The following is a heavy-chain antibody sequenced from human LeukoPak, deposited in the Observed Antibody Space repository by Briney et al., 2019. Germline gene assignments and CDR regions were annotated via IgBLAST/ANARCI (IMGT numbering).Heavy chain of an antibody. CDR2: ISYDGSNK. D-gene: IGHD3-10*01. J-gene: IGHJ4*02. CDR1: GFTFSSYG. Sequence: GGSLRLSCVASGFTFSSYGMHWVRQAPGKGLEWVAVISYDGSNKYYADSVKGRFTISRDNSKNTLYLQMNSLRAEDTAVYYCAKDLMVRGVIITGFDYWGQGTLVTVSS. V-gene: IGHV3-30*18. CDR3: AKDLMVRGVIITGFDY.